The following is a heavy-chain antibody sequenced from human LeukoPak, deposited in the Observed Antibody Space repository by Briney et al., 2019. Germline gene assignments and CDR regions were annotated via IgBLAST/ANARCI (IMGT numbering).Heavy chain of an antibody. CDR2: IYYSGST. Sequence: SETLSLTCTVSGGSISSGGYYWSWIRQHPGKGLEWIGYIYYSGSTYYNPSLKSRVTISVDTSKNQFSLKLSSVTAADTAVYYCAASRRSYYYYYGMDVWGQGTTVTVSS. CDR3: AASRRSYYYYYGMDV. J-gene: IGHJ6*02. CDR1: GGSISSGGYY. V-gene: IGHV4-31*03.